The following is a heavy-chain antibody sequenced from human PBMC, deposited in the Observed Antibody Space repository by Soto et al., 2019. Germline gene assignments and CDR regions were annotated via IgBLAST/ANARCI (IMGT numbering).Heavy chain of an antibody. V-gene: IGHV3-21*01. CDR1: GFTFSSYS. D-gene: IGHD6-13*01. CDR2: ISSSSSYI. J-gene: IGHJ5*02. CDR3: ARDHSPYSSSWYANWFDP. Sequence: GGSLRLSCAASGFTFSSYSMNWVRQAPGKGLEWVSSISSSSSYIYYADSVKGRFTISRDNAKNSLYLQMNSLRAEDTAVYYCARDHSPYSSSWYANWFDPWGQGTLVTVSS.